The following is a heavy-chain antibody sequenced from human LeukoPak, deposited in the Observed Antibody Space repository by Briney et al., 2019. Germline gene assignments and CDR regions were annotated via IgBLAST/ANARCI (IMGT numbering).Heavy chain of an antibody. J-gene: IGHJ4*02. CDR3: KSGGAAPGSFDN. V-gene: IGHV3-9*01. CDR2: ISWNSGSI. D-gene: IGHD6-13*01. Sequence: GGSLRLSCAASGFTFDDYAMPWVRQAPGKGLEWVSGISWNSGSIGYADSVKGRFTISRDNAKNSLYLQLNSLRVEDTAVYYCKSGGAAPGSFDNWGQGTLVTVSP. CDR1: GFTFDDYA.